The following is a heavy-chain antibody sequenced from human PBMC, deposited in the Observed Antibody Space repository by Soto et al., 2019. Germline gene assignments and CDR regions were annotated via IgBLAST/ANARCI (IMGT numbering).Heavy chain of an antibody. CDR1: GGSFSSGDYY. V-gene: IGHV4-30-4*01. CDR2: IYYSGST. J-gene: IGHJ6*02. CDR3: SRYPSKGLFFFCLGIFDQYYYYYYGLDV. Sequence: SETLSLTCTVSGGSFSSGDYYWSWIRQPPGKGLEWIGYIYYSGSTYYNQSLKSRVTISVDTSKNQFSLKLSSVTAADTAVYYFSRYPSKGLFFFCLGIFDQYYYYYYGLDVWGQGTTVTVSS. D-gene: IGHD3-16*01.